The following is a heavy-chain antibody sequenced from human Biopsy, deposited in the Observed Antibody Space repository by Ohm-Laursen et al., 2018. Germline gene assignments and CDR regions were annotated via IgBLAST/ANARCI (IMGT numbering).Heavy chain of an antibody. CDR2: ISAAGPAM. Sequence: SLRLSCTAFGFTFSDFYMSWIRQAPGKGLEWISYISAAGPAMFYADSVRGRFTISRDNANNLLYLQMDSLRAEDTAVYYCARRRAIDYWGQGILVTVSS. V-gene: IGHV3-11*01. CDR1: GFTFSDFY. CDR3: ARRRAIDY. J-gene: IGHJ4*02.